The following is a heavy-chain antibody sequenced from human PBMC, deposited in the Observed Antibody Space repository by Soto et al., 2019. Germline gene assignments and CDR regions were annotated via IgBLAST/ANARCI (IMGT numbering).Heavy chain of an antibody. CDR1: GFTFSSYG. J-gene: IGHJ6*01. V-gene: IGHV3-30*18. CDR2: ISYDGSNK. CDR3: AKEGVRFLEWLLLSFFGYY. D-gene: IGHD3-3*01. Sequence: SVRLACAASGFTFSSYGMHWVRQAPGKGLEWVAVISYDGSNKYYADSVKGRFTISRDNSKNTLYLQMNSLRAEDTAVYYCAKEGVRFLEWLLLSFFGYY.